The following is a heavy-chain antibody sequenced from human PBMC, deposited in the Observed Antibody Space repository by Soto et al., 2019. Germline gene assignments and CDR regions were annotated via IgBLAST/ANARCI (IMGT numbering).Heavy chain of an antibody. Sequence: QVQLVQSGAEVKKPGSSVKVSCKASGGTFSRYSITWVRQAPGHGLEWIGRIIPFFVIPTYAQKFQGRVTSTAEESTSTAYMELSSLRSDDTAVYYCAREDRDRETGLVPAAIDGMDVWGQGTTVTVSS. V-gene: IGHV1-69*08. J-gene: IGHJ6*02. D-gene: IGHD2-2*01. CDR2: IIPFFVIP. CDR3: AREDRDRETGLVPAAIDGMDV. CDR1: GGTFSRYS.